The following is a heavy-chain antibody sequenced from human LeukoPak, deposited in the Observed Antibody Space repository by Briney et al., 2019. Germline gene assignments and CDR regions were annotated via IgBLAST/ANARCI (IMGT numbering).Heavy chain of an antibody. Sequence: GSLRLSCAASGFTFDDYTMHWVRQAPGKGLEWVSLISWDGSSTYYVDSVKGRFTISRDSSKDSLYLQMNSLRTEDTALYYCAKNAAMGNYDVESYFDYWGQGTLVTVSS. V-gene: IGHV3-43*01. CDR2: ISWDGSST. J-gene: IGHJ4*02. CDR1: GFTFDDYT. CDR3: AKNAAMGNYDVESYFDY. D-gene: IGHD1-7*01.